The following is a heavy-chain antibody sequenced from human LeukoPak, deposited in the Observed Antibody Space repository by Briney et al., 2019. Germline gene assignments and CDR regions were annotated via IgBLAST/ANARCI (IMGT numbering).Heavy chain of an antibody. CDR2: ISDDGRNK. V-gene: IGHV3-30*04. CDR1: GFTFSSYV. D-gene: IGHD6-13*01. CDR3: AKADSSTWYSNLAY. Sequence: PGGSLRLSCAASGFTFSSYVMHWVRQAPGKGLEWVAVISDDGRNKYYADSVKGRFTISRDNSKNTLYLQMNSLRAEDTAVYYCAKADSSTWYSNLAYWGQGTLVTVSS. J-gene: IGHJ4*02.